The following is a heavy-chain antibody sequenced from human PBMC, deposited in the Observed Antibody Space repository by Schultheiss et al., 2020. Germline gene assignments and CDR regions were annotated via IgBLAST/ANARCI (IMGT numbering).Heavy chain of an antibody. J-gene: IGHJ4*02. CDR1: GGSFSGYY. CDR3: ARVGATFDY. V-gene: IGHV4-34*01. CDR2: INHSGST. D-gene: IGHD1-26*01. Sequence: SETLSLTCAVYGGSFSGYYWSWIRQPPGKGLEWIGEINHSGSTNYNPSLKSRVTKSVDTSKNQFSLKLSSVTAADTAVYYCARVGATFDYWGQGTLVTVSS.